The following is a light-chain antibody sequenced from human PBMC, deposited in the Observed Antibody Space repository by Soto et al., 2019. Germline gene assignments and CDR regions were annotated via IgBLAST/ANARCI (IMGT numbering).Light chain of an antibody. CDR1: QSISRY. J-gene: IGKJ1*01. Sequence: DIQMTQSPSSLSASVGDRVTITCRASQSISRYLNWYQHKPGEAPRLLMYGASSLQSGVPSRFSGSGSGKDFALPISSLQPEDFAIYYCRQSYSTHRTFGQGTKVEIK. CDR2: GAS. CDR3: RQSYSTHRT. V-gene: IGKV1-39*01.